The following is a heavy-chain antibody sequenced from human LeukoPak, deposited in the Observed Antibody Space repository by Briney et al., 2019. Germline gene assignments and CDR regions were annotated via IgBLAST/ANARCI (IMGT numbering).Heavy chain of an antibody. V-gene: IGHV1-2*02. CDR1: GYTFTDYY. Sequence: ASVTVSCKASGYTFTDYYMHWVRQAPGQGLEWMGWINPNSGGTNYAQTFQGRVTITRDTSISTAYMELSRLRSDDTAVYYCARDAGGGSSWYWFDPWGQGTLVTVSS. CDR3: ARDAGGGSSWYWFDP. CDR2: INPNSGGT. D-gene: IGHD6-13*01. J-gene: IGHJ5*02.